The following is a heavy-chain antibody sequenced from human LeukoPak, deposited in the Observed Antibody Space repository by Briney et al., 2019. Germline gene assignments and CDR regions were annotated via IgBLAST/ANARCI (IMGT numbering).Heavy chain of an antibody. D-gene: IGHD6-19*01. CDR3: ARPSGSSGWYARGFDP. Sequence: GGSLRLSCAASGFTVSSNYMSWVRQAPGKGLEWVSYISSSSSTIYYADSVKGRFTISRDNAKNSLYLQMNSLRAEDTAVYYCARPSGSSGWYARGFDPWGQGTLVTVSS. CDR2: ISSSSSTI. V-gene: IGHV3-48*01. J-gene: IGHJ5*02. CDR1: GFTVSSNY.